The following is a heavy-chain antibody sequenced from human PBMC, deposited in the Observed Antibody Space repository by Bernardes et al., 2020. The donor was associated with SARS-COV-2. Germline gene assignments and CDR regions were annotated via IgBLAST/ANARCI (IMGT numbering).Heavy chain of an antibody. V-gene: IGHV4-39*01. J-gene: IGHJ4*02. CDR3: ARHGTTDEFDY. CDR1: GGSISSSTYY. Sequence: TLSLTCTVSGGSISSSTYYWGWIRQPPGKGLEWIGSMYYSGIPYYNPSLRSRVTISVDTSKNQFSLRLSSVTAADTAVYYCARHGTTDEFDYWGQGTLVTVSS. CDR2: MYYSGIP. D-gene: IGHD4-17*01.